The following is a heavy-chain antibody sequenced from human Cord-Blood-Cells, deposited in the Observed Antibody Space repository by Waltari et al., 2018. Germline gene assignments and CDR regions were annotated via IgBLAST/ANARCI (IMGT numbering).Heavy chain of an antibody. D-gene: IGHD5-12*01. CDR2: INAGNGNT. J-gene: IGHJ4*02. V-gene: IGHV1-3*01. CDR3: ARDRGYSGYDSFDY. Sequence: QVQLVQSGAEVKKPGASVKVSCKASGYTFTSYAMHWVRQAPGQRLEWMGWINAGNGNTKDSQKFQGRVTITRDTSASTAYMELSSLRSEDTAVYYCARDRGYSGYDSFDYWGQGTLVTVSS. CDR1: GYTFTSYA.